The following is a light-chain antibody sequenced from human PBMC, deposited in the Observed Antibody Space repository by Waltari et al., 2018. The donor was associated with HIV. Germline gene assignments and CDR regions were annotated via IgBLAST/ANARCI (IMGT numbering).Light chain of an antibody. CDR2: AAS. V-gene: IGKV1-39*01. CDR3: QQSFSLPLT. CDR1: QHINMY. J-gene: IGKJ4*01. Sequence: DIQITQSPSSLSAYIGDRVTITCRTSQHINMYLNWYQQKPGKAPSLLIFAASTLHTGVPSRFSASGSGTTFSLAISSLQVDDLATYYCQQSFSLPLTFGAGTKVEI.